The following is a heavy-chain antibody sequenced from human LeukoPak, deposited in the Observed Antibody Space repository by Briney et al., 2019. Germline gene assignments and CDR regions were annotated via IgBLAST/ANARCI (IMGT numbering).Heavy chain of an antibody. CDR1: GYSFTSYW. V-gene: IGHV5-51*01. CDR3: ARHLTMITVPRVAFDI. Sequence: GESLKISCKTPGYSFTSYWIGWVRQMPGKGLEWVGVIYPGDSDTRYSPSFQGQVTISADKSLSTAYLQWSGLKASDTAMYYCARHLTMITVPRVAFDIWGQGTMVTVSS. D-gene: IGHD3-16*01. CDR2: IYPGDSDT. J-gene: IGHJ3*02.